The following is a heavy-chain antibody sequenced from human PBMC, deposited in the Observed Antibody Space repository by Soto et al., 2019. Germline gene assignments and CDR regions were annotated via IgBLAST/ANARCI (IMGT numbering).Heavy chain of an antibody. CDR1: GFTFSSYG. CDR3: AREAHRITIFGLGLTGFDP. V-gene: IGHV3-33*01. CDR2: IWYDGSNK. Sequence: QVQLVESGGGVVQPGRSLRLSCAASGFTFSSYGMHWVRQAPGKGLEWVAVIWYDGSNKYYADSVKGRFTISRDNSKNTLYLQMNSLRAEDTAVYYCAREAHRITIFGLGLTGFDPWGQGPLVTVSS. J-gene: IGHJ5*02. D-gene: IGHD3-3*01.